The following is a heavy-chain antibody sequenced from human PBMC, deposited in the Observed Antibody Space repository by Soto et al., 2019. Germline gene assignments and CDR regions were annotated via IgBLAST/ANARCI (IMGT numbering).Heavy chain of an antibody. CDR1: GYTFTSYG. Sequence: AAVKVSCKASGYTFTSYGIRWVRQAPGQGLEWIGWISAYNGNTNYAQKLQGRVTMTTDTSTSTAYMELRSLRSDDTAVYYCARGPLYYYDSSGAYYYYYGMDVWGQGTTVTVSS. CDR3: ARGPLYYYDSSGAYYYYYGMDV. CDR2: ISAYNGNT. J-gene: IGHJ6*02. D-gene: IGHD3-22*01. V-gene: IGHV1-18*04.